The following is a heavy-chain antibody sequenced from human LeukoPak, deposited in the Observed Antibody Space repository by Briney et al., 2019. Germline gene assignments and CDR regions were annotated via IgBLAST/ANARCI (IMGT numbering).Heavy chain of an antibody. CDR1: GDSISDKYW. CDR2: AYRSGGT. J-gene: IGHJ4*02. D-gene: IGHD3-3*01. Sequence: SETLSLTCAVSGDSISDKYWWRWVRQFPDKGLEWIGEAYRSGGTSYNPSLKSRVTISVDTSKNQFSLKLSSVTAADTAIYYCQSRFLEWLLDYWGQGTLVTVSS. CDR3: QSRFLEWLLDY. V-gene: IGHV4-4*02.